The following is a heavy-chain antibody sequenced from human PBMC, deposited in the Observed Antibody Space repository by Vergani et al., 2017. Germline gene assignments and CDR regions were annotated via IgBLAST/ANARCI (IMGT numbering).Heavy chain of an antibody. J-gene: IGHJ3*02. CDR2: IMPDGSAT. CDR3: AKSGFVGAFET. D-gene: IGHD6-6*01. Sequence: EVQPVESGGGLVKPGGSLRLSCTTSGFTFSDFWMTWVRQVPGKGLEWVANIMPDGSATMYADSLRGRFSISRDNAKNSLHLHMSSLRVEGTAVYFCAKSGFVGAFETWGQGTMVTVSS. V-gene: IGHV3-7*01. CDR1: GFTFSDFW.